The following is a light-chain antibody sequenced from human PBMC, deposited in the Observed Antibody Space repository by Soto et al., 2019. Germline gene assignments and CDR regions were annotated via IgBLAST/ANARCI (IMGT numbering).Light chain of an antibody. CDR2: KAS. V-gene: IGKV1-5*03. Sequence: DIQMTQSPSTLSASVGDSVTITCRASQSISSWLAWYQQKPGKPPKLLIYKASSLESGVQSRFSGSGSGTEFTLTISSLQPDDFATYYCQQYNSFPAFGQGTKVEIK. CDR3: QQYNSFPA. CDR1: QSISSW. J-gene: IGKJ1*01.